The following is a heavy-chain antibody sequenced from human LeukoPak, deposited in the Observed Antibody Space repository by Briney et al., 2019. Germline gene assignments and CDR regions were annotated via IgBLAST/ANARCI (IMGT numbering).Heavy chain of an antibody. J-gene: IGHJ4*02. CDR3: ARMYSGTSYYFDY. Sequence: PSETLSLTCAVYGGSFSGYYWSWIRQPPGKGLEWIGEINLSGSTNYNPSLKSRVTISVDTSKNQFSLKLSSVTAADTAVYYCARMYSGTSYYFDYWGQGTLVTVSS. D-gene: IGHD1-26*01. CDR2: INLSGST. V-gene: IGHV4-34*01. CDR1: GGSFSGYY.